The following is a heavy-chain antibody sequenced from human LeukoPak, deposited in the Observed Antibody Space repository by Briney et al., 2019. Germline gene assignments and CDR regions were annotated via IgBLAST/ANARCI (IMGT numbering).Heavy chain of an antibody. V-gene: IGHV1-18*01. D-gene: IGHD5-24*01. CDR1: GYTFTCYG. CDR2: ISAYNGNT. Sequence: GASVKVSCKASGYTFTCYGISWVRQAPGQGLEWMGWISAYNGNTNYAQKLQGRVTMTTDTSTSTAYMELRSLRSDDTAVYYCARGSYVEMVPYYYYGMDVWGQGTTVTVSS. J-gene: IGHJ6*02. CDR3: ARGSYVEMVPYYYYGMDV.